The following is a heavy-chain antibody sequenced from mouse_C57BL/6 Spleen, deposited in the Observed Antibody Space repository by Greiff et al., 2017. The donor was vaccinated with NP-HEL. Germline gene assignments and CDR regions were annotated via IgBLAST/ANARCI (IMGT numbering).Heavy chain of an antibody. J-gene: IGHJ1*03. D-gene: IGHD1-1*02. Sequence: EVKLMESEGGLVQPGSSMKLSCTASGFTFSDYYMAWVRQVPEKGLEWVANINYDGSSTYYLDSLKSRFIISRDNAKNILYLQMSSLKSEDTATYYCARDGGRRYFDVWGTRTTVTVSS. V-gene: IGHV5-16*01. CDR1: GFTFSDYY. CDR2: INYDGSST. CDR3: ARDGGRRYFDV.